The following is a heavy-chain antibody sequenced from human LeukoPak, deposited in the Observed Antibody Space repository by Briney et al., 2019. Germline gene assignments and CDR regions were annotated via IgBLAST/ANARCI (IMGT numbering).Heavy chain of an antibody. J-gene: IGHJ4*02. CDR3: ARGGILTGYSGFDY. Sequence: GGSLRLSCAASGFTFDDYGTSWVRQAPGKGLEWVSGINWNGGSTGYADSVKGRFTISRDNAKNSLYLQMNSLRAEDTALYYCARGGILTGYSGFDYWGQGTLVTVSS. V-gene: IGHV3-20*04. CDR1: GFTFDDYG. CDR2: INWNGGST. D-gene: IGHD3-9*01.